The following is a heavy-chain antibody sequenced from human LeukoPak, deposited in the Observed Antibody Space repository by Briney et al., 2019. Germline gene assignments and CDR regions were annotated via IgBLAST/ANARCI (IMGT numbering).Heavy chain of an antibody. CDR2: IYYSGST. D-gene: IGHD5-18*01. CDR1: GGSISSYY. J-gene: IGHJ4*02. Sequence: PSETLSLTCTVSGGSISSYYWSWIRQPPGKGLEWIGYIYYSGSTNHNPSLKSRVTISVDTSKNQFSLKLSSVTAADTAVYYCAREVGRGHTFGSNYWGQGTLVTVSS. V-gene: IGHV4-59*01. CDR3: AREVGRGHTFGSNY.